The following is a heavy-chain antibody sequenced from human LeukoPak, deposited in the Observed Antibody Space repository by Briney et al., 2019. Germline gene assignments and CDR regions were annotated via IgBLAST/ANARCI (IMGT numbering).Heavy chain of an antibody. Sequence: EEPLKISCKGSGYSFTSYWIGWVRQMPGKGLEWMGIIYPGDSDTRYSPSFQGQVTISADKSISTAYLQWSSLKASDTAMYYCARDNYYGSGSSNWFDPWGQGTLVTVSS. CDR2: IYPGDSDT. V-gene: IGHV5-51*01. CDR3: ARDNYYGSGSSNWFDP. J-gene: IGHJ5*02. D-gene: IGHD3-10*01. CDR1: GYSFTSYW.